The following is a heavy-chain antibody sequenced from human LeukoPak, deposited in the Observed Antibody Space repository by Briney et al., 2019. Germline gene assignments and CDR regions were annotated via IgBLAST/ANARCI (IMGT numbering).Heavy chain of an antibody. J-gene: IGHJ4*02. Sequence: GGSLRLSCAASGFIFSSYWMNWVRQAPGKGLEWVSSISSSSSYIYYADSVKGRFTISRDNAKNSLYLQMNSLRAEDTAVYYCARDILEWLTIDYWGQGTLVTVSS. CDR3: ARDILEWLTIDY. D-gene: IGHD3-3*01. V-gene: IGHV3-21*01. CDR1: GFIFSSYW. CDR2: ISSSSSYI.